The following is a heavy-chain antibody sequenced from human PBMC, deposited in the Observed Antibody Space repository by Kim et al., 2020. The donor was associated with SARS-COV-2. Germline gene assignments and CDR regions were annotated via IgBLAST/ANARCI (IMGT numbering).Heavy chain of an antibody. CDR1: GYTLTELS. D-gene: IGHD3-9*01. CDR2: FDPEDGET. CDR3: ATLHFDWLTTTYYYYGMDV. V-gene: IGHV1-24*01. J-gene: IGHJ6*02. Sequence: ASVKVSCKVSGYTLTELSMHWVRQAPGKGLEWMGGFDPEDGETIYAQKFQGRVTMTEDTSTDTAYMELSSLRSEDTAVYYCATLHFDWLTTTYYYYGMDVWGQGTTVTVSS.